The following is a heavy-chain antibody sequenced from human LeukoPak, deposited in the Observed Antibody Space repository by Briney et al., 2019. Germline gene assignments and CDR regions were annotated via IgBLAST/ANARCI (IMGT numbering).Heavy chain of an antibody. CDR3: AREMATNPYDY. D-gene: IGHD5-24*01. CDR2: INPSGGST. Sequence: GASVKVSCKASGYTFTGYYMHWVRQAPGQGLEWMGIINPSGGSTSYAQKFQGRVTMTRDTSTSTVYMELSSLRSEDTAVYYCAREMATNPYDYWGQGTLVTVSS. CDR1: GYTFTGYY. V-gene: IGHV1-46*01. J-gene: IGHJ4*02.